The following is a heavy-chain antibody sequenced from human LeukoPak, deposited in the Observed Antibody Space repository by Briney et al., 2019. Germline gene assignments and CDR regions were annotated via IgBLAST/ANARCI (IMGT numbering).Heavy chain of an antibody. V-gene: IGHV1-2*02. CDR1: GYTFTGYY. CDR2: INPNSGGT. D-gene: IGHD7-27*01. Sequence: ASVKVSCKASGYTFTGYYMHWVRQAPGQGLEWMGWINPNSGGTEFAQKFQGRVSLTRDMSISTAYMELSRLTSDDTAVYYCAKDHNWGPDYWGQGTLVSVSS. CDR3: AKDHNWGPDY. J-gene: IGHJ4*02.